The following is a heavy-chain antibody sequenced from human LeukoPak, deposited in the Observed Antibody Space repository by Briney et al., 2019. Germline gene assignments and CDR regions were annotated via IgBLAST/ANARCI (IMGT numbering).Heavy chain of an antibody. Sequence: GESLKISCKGSGYTFTSYWIGWVRQMPGKGLEWMGIIYPGDSDIRYNPSFQGQVITSADKSISTAYLQWSSLKASDTAMYYCARRIYGDYQDYFDYWGQGTLVTVSS. CDR2: IYPGDSDI. D-gene: IGHD4-17*01. CDR1: GYTFTSYW. CDR3: ARRIYGDYQDYFDY. J-gene: IGHJ4*02. V-gene: IGHV5-51*01.